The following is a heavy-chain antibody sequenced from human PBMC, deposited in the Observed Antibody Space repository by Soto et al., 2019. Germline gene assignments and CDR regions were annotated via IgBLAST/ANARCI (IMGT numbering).Heavy chain of an antibody. D-gene: IGHD3-10*02. CDR2: IYHSGST. CDR3: ASVRGGYYYAMDV. Sequence: QVQLQESGPGLVKPSGTLSLTCAVSGGSISSSNWWSWVRQPPGKGLEWIGEIYHSGSTNYNPSLKRRVTISVDKSKNPFSLQRSSVTAADTAVYYCASVRGGYYYAMDVWGQGTTVTVSS. V-gene: IGHV4-4*02. J-gene: IGHJ6*02. CDR1: GGSISSSNW.